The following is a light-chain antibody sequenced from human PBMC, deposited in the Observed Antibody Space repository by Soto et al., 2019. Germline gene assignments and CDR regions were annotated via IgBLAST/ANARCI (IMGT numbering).Light chain of an antibody. Sequence: DIQMTQSPSSLSASVGDRVTITCRASQSINSYLKWYQQKPGKSPKLLIYPASSLQSGVPSRFSGSGSGTDFTRTISSLQPDDFATYYCDQCYSTPRTFGPGTKVDIK. CDR2: PAS. CDR1: QSINSY. J-gene: IGKJ3*01. V-gene: IGKV1-39*01. CDR3: DQCYSTPRT.